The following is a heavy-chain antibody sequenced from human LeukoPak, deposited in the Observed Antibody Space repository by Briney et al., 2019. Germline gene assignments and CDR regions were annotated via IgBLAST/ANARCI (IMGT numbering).Heavy chain of an antibody. CDR1: GFISSSYP. J-gene: IGHJ4*02. CDR2: VSGDGGTT. Sequence: GGSLRLSCVASGFISSSYPMHWVRQAPGKGLEYVSVVSGDGGTTYYTKSVKGRFTISRDNSKNTLYLQMGSLREEDMAVYYCAREEPAGSTDYWGQGTLVTVSS. V-gene: IGHV3-64*01. CDR3: AREEPAGSTDY. D-gene: IGHD1-14*01.